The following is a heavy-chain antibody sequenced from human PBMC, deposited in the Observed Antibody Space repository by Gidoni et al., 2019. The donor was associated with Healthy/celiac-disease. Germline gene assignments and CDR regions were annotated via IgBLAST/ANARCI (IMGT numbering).Heavy chain of an antibody. CDR3: ARDYYDSSGPLDY. CDR1: GFTFSSYE. CDR2: ISSSGSTI. V-gene: IGHV3-48*03. Sequence: EVQLVESGGGLVQPGGSLRISCADSGFTFSSYEMNWVRQAPGKGLGWVSYISSSGSTISSAASVKGRFTISRDNSKNSLYLPMNSLRAEDTAVYYCARDYYDSSGPLDYWGQGTLVTVSS. D-gene: IGHD3-22*01. J-gene: IGHJ4*02.